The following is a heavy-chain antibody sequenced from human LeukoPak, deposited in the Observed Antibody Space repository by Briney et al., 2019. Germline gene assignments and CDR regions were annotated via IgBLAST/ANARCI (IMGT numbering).Heavy chain of an antibody. J-gene: IGHJ3*02. CDR1: GYSISSGYY. D-gene: IGHD3-9*01. CDR2: IDHSGST. Sequence: SETLSLTCTVSGYSISSGYYWGWIRQPPGKGLEWTGSIDHSGSTYYNPSLKSRVTISVDTSKNQFSLKLSSVTAADTAVYYCARGLRYFDWLLLDDAFDIWGQGTMVTVSS. CDR3: ARGLRYFDWLLLDDAFDI. V-gene: IGHV4-38-2*02.